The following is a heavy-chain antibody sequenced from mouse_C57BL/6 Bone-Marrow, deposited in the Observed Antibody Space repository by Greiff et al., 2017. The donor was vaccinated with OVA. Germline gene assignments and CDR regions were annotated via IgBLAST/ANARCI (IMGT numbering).Heavy chain of an antibody. V-gene: IGHV5-12*01. CDR2: ISSGGGST. J-gene: IGHJ4*01. CDR1: GFTFSDFY. CDR3: ARLDAMDY. Sequence: EVHLVESGGGLVQPGGSLKLSCAASGFTFSDFYMYWIRQTPEKRLEWVAYISSGGGSTYYPDTVKGRFTISRDNAKNTLYLQMSRLKSEDTAMYYCARLDAMDYWGQGTSVTVSS.